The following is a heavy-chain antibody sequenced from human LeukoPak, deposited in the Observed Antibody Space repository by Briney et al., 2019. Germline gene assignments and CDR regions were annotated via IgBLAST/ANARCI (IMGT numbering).Heavy chain of an antibody. V-gene: IGHV6-1*01. J-gene: IGHJ4*02. CDR1: GDSVSSNSAA. Sequence: SQTLSLTCAISGDSVSSNSAAWSWIRQSPSRGLEWLGRTYYRSKWYNDYPASVSSRITINPDTSKNQFSLQLNSVTPEDTAVYFCAGVDRGGIFGYWGQGTLVTVSS. CDR2: TYYRSKWYN. D-gene: IGHD2-15*01. CDR3: AGVDRGGIFGY.